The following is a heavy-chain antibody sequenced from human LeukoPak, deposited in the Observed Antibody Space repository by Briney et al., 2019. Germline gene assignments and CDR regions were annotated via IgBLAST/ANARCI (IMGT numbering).Heavy chain of an antibody. Sequence: ASVKVSCKASGYTFTTYAMNWVRQAPGQGLEWMGWINTNTGNPTYAQGFTGRFVFSLDTSVSTAYLQISSLKAEDTAVYYCAHARRRCSSTSCPPYYYYYYMDVWGKGTTVTVSS. CDR1: GYTFTTYA. CDR3: AHARRRCSSTSCPPYYYYYYMDV. J-gene: IGHJ6*03. V-gene: IGHV7-4-1*02. CDR2: INTNTGNP. D-gene: IGHD2-2*01.